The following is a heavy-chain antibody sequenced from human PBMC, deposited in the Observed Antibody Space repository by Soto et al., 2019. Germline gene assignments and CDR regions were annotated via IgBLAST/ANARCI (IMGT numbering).Heavy chain of an antibody. Sequence: ATHTLTLTCTFSGFSLSTSGVGVGWIRQPPGKALEWLALIYWNDDKRYSPSLKSRLTITKDTSKNQVVLTMTNMDPVDTATYYCAHCEGIAVAVDYWGQGTLVTVYS. CDR1: GFSLSTSGVG. CDR2: IYWNDDK. D-gene: IGHD6-19*01. CDR3: AHCEGIAVAVDY. V-gene: IGHV2-5*01. J-gene: IGHJ4*02.